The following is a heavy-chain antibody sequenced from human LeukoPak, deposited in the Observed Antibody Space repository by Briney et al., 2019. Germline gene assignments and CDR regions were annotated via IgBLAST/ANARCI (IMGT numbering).Heavy chain of an antibody. CDR1: GGSVSSRSYY. CDR2: IYYSGST. J-gene: IGHJ5*02. V-gene: IGHV4-61*01. D-gene: IGHD6-6*01. Sequence: PSEALSLTCSVSGGSVSSRSYYWSWIRQPPGKGLEWIGYIYYSGSTNYNPSLKSRVTISVDTSKNQFSLKVRSVTAADTAVYYCARGYSSSSYNWFDPWGQGTLVTVSS. CDR3: ARGYSSSSYNWFDP.